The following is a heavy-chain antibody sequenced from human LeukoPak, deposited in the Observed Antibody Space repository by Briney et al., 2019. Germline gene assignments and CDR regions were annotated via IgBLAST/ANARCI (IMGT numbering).Heavy chain of an antibody. CDR3: ARGDYGSGSYYYYYYYYYMDV. D-gene: IGHD3-10*01. Sequence: GASVKVSCKASGYTFTGYYMHWVRQAPGQGLEWMGWINPNSGGTNYAQKFQGRVTMTRDTSISTAYMELSRLRSEDTAVYYCARGDYGSGSYYYYYYYYYMDVWGKGTTVTVSS. J-gene: IGHJ6*03. CDR1: GYTFTGYY. V-gene: IGHV1-2*02. CDR2: INPNSGGT.